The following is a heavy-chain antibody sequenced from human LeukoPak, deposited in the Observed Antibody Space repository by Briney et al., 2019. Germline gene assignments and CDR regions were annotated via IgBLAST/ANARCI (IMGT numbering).Heavy chain of an antibody. CDR3: ARAADTAMVVSWFDP. V-gene: IGHV3-7*03. J-gene: IGHJ5*02. CDR2: IKQDGSEK. Sequence: GGSLRLSCAASGFTFSSYWMSWVRQAPGKGLEWVANIKQDGSEKYYVGSVKGRFTISRDNAKNSLYLQMNSLRAEDTAVYYCARAADTAMVVSWFDPWGQGTLVTVSS. CDR1: GFTFSSYW. D-gene: IGHD5-18*01.